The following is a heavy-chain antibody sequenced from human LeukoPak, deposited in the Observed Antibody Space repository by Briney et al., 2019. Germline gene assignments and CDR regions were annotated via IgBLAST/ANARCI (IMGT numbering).Heavy chain of an antibody. CDR3: ARGRRAAASVNFDY. V-gene: IGHV4-34*01. CDR2: INHSGST. CDR1: GGSFSGYY. Sequence: SETLSLTCAVYGGSFSGYYWSWLRQPPGKGLEWIGEINHSGSTNYNPSLKSRVTISVDTSKNQFSLKLSSVTAADTAVYYCARGRRAAASVNFDYWGQGTLVTVSS. D-gene: IGHD6-13*01. J-gene: IGHJ4*02.